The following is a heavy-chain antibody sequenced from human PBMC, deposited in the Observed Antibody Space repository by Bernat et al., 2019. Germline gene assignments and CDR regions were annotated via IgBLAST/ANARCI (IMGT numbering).Heavy chain of an antibody. CDR3: ARDGRYFDPNYYYYMDV. D-gene: IGHD3-9*01. J-gene: IGHJ6*03. CDR1: GFTFSSYG. V-gene: IGHV3-33*01. Sequence: VQLVESGGGLVQPGGSLRLSCAASGFTFSSYGMHWVRQAPGKGLEWVAVIWYDGSNKYYADSVKGRFTISRDNSKNTLYLQMNSLRAEDTAVYYCARDGRYFDPNYYYYMDVWGKGTTVTVSS. CDR2: IWYDGSNK.